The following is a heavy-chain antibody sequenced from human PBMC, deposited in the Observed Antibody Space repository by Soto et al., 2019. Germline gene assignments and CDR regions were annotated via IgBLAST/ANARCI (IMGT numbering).Heavy chain of an antibody. CDR1: GGSISSYY. CDR3: ASTYSGYDSAFDY. CDR2: IYYSGST. V-gene: IGHV4-59*01. J-gene: IGHJ4*02. Sequence: SETLSLTCTVSGGSISSYYWSWIRQPPGKGLEWIGYIYYSGSTNYNPSLKSRVTISVDTSKNQFSLKLSSVTAADTAVYYCASTYSGYDSAFDYWGQGTLVTVSS. D-gene: IGHD5-12*01.